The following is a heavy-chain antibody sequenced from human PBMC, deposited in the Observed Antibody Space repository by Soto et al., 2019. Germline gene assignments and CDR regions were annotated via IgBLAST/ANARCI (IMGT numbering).Heavy chain of an antibody. CDR2: IDHSGST. CDR1: GASFSDSY. CDR3: AREVPSRYFDL. Sequence: QVRLQQWGAGLLKPSETLSLTCAVYGASFSDSYWNWIRQPPGKGLEWIGEIDHSGSTIYNTSLEMRVTISLDTSRKQFTLEMRSATAADTAVYYCAREVPSRYFDLWGRGTPVTVSS. J-gene: IGHJ2*01. V-gene: IGHV4-34*01. D-gene: IGHD1-1*01.